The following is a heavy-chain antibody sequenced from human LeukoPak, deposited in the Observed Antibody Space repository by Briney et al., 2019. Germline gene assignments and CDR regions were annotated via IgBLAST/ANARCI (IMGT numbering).Heavy chain of an antibody. D-gene: IGHD1-26*01. Sequence: SVKVSCKASGFTFSNSAIQWVRQACGQRLEWIGWIIVGSGRTHYAQNLQERLTITRDMSTNTAYMELSSPRSEDTAVYYCAAELYSGTYGRCCSFAFWGQGTPVTVSS. V-gene: IGHV1-58*02. J-gene: IGHJ4*02. CDR2: IIVGSGRT. CDR3: AAELYSGTYGRCCSFAF. CDR1: GFTFSNSA.